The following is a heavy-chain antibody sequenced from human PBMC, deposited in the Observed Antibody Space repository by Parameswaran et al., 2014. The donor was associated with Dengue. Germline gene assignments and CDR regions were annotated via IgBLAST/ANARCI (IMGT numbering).Heavy chain of an antibody. J-gene: IGHJ4*02. CDR3: ARLSSSGWYLDY. CDR2: IYPGDSDT. D-gene: IGHD6-19*01. V-gene: IGHV5-51*01. Sequence: VRQMPGKGLEWMGIIYPGDSDTRYSPSFQGQVTISADKSISTAYLQWSSLKASDTAMYYCARLSSSGWYLDYWGQGTLVTVSS.